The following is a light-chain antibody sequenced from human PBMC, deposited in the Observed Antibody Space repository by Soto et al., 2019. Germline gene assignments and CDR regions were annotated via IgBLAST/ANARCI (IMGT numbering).Light chain of an antibody. CDR3: HQSYSNPGS. CDR2: AAS. Sequence: DIQMTQSPSSLSASVGDRVTITCRASQSISSYLNWYQQKPGKAPKLLIYAASSLQSGVPSRFSGRGSWTDFTLTISSLKPADLATCYCHQSYSNPGSFGPGNTVDVE. CDR1: QSISSY. J-gene: IGKJ3*01. V-gene: IGKV1-39*01.